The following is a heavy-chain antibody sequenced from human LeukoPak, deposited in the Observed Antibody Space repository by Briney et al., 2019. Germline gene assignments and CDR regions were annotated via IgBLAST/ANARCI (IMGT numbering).Heavy chain of an antibody. D-gene: IGHD4-11*01. CDR3: ARVEYSYGLDV. Sequence: ASVKVSCKASGYTFTSYGISWVRQAPGQGLEWMGWISAYNGNTNYAQKLQGRVTMTTDTFTSTAYMELRSLRSDDTAVYYCARVEYSYGLDVWGQGTTVTVSS. J-gene: IGHJ6*02. CDR1: GYTFTSYG. CDR2: ISAYNGNT. V-gene: IGHV1-18*01.